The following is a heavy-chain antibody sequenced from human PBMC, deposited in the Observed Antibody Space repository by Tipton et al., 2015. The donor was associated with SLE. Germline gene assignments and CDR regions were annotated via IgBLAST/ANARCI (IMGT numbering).Heavy chain of an antibody. D-gene: IGHD2-2*01. V-gene: IGHV4-61*09. CDR3: ARVMPGTDAFDI. J-gene: IGHJ3*02. CDR1: GGSISSGSYY. CDR2: IYTSGST. Sequence: TLSLTCTVSGGSISSGSYYWSWIQQPAGKGLEWIGYIYTSGSTNYNPSLKSRVTISVDTSKNQFSLKLSSVTAADTAVYYCARVMPGTDAFDIWGQGTMVTVSS.